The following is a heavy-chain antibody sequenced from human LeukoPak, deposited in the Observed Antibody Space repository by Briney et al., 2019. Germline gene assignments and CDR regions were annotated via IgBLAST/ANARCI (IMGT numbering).Heavy chain of an antibody. Sequence: ASVKVSCKVSGYTLTELSMHWVRQAPGKGLEWMGGFDPEDGETIYAQKFQGRVTMTEDTSTDTAYMELSSLRSEDTAVYYCATAVDNGGNSYLDYWGQGTLVTVSS. CDR1: GYTLTELS. J-gene: IGHJ4*02. V-gene: IGHV1-24*01. CDR2: FDPEDGET. D-gene: IGHD4-23*01. CDR3: ATAVDNGGNSYLDY.